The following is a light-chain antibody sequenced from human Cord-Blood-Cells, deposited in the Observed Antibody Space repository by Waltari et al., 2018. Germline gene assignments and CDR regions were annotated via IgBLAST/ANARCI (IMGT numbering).Light chain of an antibody. CDR3: QQYNSYSFT. CDR1: QSISSW. J-gene: IGKJ3*01. CDR2: KAS. V-gene: IGKV1-5*03. Sequence: DIQMTQSPSTLPASVGDRVTITCRASQSISSWLAWYQQKPGKAPKLLIYKASSLESGVPARFSGCGSGTEFTLTISSLQPDDFATYYCQQYNSYSFTFGPGTKVDI.